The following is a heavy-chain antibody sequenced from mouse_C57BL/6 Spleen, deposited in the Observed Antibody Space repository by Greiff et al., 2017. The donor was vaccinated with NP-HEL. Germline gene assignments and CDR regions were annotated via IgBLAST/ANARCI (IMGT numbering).Heavy chain of an antibody. V-gene: IGHV1-62-3*01. D-gene: IGHD1-1*01. CDR3: ARRSITTVVATGYFDV. Sequence: QVQLQQPGAELVKPGASVKLSCKASGYTFTSYWMHWVRQRPGRGLEWIGRIDPNSGGTKYNEKVKRKARLTVDKPSSTAYMQLSSLTSEDSAIYYCARRSITTVVATGYFDVWGTGTTVTVSS. CDR1: GYTFTSYW. CDR2: IDPNSGGT. J-gene: IGHJ1*03.